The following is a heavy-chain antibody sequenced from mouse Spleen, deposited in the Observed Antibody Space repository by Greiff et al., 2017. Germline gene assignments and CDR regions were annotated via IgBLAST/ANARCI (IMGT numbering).Heavy chain of an antibody. CDR1: GYTFTSYW. CDR3: ASSSYGERTWFAY. Sequence: QVQLQQPGAELVKPGASVKLSCKASGYTFTSYWMQWVKQRPGQGLEWIGEIDPSDSYTNYNQKFKGKATLTVDTSSSTAYMQLSSLTSEDSAVYYCASSSYGERTWFAYWGQGTLVTVSA. CDR2: IDPSDSYT. J-gene: IGHJ3*01. D-gene: IGHD1-1*01. V-gene: IGHV1-50*01.